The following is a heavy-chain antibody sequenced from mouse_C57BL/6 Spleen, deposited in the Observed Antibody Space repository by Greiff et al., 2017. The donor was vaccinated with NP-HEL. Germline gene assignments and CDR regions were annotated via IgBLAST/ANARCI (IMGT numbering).Heavy chain of an antibody. Sequence: EVQRVESGEGLVKPGGSLKLSCAASGFTFSSYAMSWVRQTPEKRLEWVAYISSGGDYIYYADTVKGRFTISRDNARNTLYLQMSSLKSEDTAMYYCTRGIYYDYDLYYFDYWGQGTTLTVSS. CDR2: ISSGGDYI. V-gene: IGHV5-9-1*02. J-gene: IGHJ2*01. CDR3: TRGIYYDYDLYYFDY. CDR1: GFTFSSYA. D-gene: IGHD2-4*01.